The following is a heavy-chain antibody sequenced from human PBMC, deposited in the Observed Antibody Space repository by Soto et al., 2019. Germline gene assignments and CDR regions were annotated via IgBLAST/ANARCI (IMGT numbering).Heavy chain of an antibody. D-gene: IGHD2-21*02. Sequence: QVQLQESGPGLVKPSRTLSLTCTVSSASISNNNYYWAWIRQSSGKDLEWVGHIYYSGSTYYNPSLKRRLTISVDTSDNHFSLNLTSVTAAVTAVYFCAMVATSGMHFSFDNWGPGTLVTVSS. CDR3: AMVATSGMHFSFDN. J-gene: IGHJ4*02. CDR2: IYYSGST. CDR1: SASISNNNYY. V-gene: IGHV4-31*03.